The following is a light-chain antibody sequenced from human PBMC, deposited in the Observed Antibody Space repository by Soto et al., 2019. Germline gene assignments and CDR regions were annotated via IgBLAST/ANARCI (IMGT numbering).Light chain of an antibody. CDR2: DAS. CDR1: KSDSSY. V-gene: IGKV3-11*01. Sequence: EIVLTQSPATLSLSPGERATLSCRASKSDSSYLAWYQQKPGQAPRLLIYDASNRATGIPARFSGSGSGTDFTLTISSLEPEDFAVYYCQQRSNWPPWTFGQGTKVEIK. CDR3: QQRSNWPPWT. J-gene: IGKJ1*01.